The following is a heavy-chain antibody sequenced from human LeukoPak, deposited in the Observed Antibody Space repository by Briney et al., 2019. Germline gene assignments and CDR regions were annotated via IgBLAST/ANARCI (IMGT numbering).Heavy chain of an antibody. V-gene: IGHV1-69*13. D-gene: IGHD2-21*02. CDR1: GYTFTSYG. J-gene: IGHJ4*02. Sequence: ASAKVSCKASGYTFTSYGISWVRQAPGQGLEWMGGIIPIFGTANYAQKFQGRVTITADESTSTAYMELSSLRSEDTAVYYCAGVWLLFRFDYWGQGTLVTVSS. CDR2: IIPIFGTA. CDR3: AGVWLLFRFDY.